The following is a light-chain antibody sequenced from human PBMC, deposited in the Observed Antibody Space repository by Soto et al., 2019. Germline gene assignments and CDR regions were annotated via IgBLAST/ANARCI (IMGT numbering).Light chain of an antibody. V-gene: IGKV3D-20*02. CDR3: QQRSNWPPSIT. J-gene: IGKJ5*01. CDR1: QSVSSSY. CDR2: DAS. Sequence: EIVLTQSPGTLSLSPGERATLSYGASQSVSSSYLGWYQQKPGQAPRLLIYDASDRATGIPARFSGSGSGTDFTLTISSLEPEDFAVYYCQQRSNWPPSITFGQGTRLEIK.